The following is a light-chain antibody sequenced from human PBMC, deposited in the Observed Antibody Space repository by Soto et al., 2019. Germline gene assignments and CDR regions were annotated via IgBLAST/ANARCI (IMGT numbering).Light chain of an antibody. Sequence: DIQMTQSPSTLSASVGDRVTITCRASQTTNRWLAWYQQKPGQAPKLLIYKASSLERGVPGRFSGSGSGTEFTLTISSLQPDDFATYYCQHRGTFGQGTKVEIK. CDR3: QHRGT. CDR1: QTTNRW. J-gene: IGKJ1*01. CDR2: KAS. V-gene: IGKV1-5*03.